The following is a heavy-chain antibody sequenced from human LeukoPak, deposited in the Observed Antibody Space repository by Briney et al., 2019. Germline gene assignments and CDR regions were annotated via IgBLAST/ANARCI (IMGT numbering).Heavy chain of an antibody. CDR3: ARHSAGRGELAHFDP. D-gene: IGHD1-26*01. J-gene: IGHJ5*02. CDR1: GGSFSGYY. CDR2: IYYSGST. Sequence: NSSETLSLTCAVYGGSFSGYYWGWIRQPPGKGLEWIGSIYYSGSTYYNPSLKSRVTISVDTSKNQFSLKLSSVTAADTAVYYCARHSAGRGELAHFDPWGQGTLVTVSS. V-gene: IGHV4-39*01.